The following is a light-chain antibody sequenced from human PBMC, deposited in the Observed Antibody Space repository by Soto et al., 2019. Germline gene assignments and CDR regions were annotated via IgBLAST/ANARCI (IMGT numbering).Light chain of an antibody. CDR1: QSVNSD. V-gene: IGKV3-15*01. Sequence: DTVVTQPPATVSVSPGERATISCRASQSVNSDVARYQQNPGQAPRLLISGASPRTTGIPVRFSGSGSGTEFTLSITRLQSEAVALYHCQQYNKWTPTFGQGTQV. J-gene: IGKJ1*01. CDR2: GAS. CDR3: QQYNKWTPT.